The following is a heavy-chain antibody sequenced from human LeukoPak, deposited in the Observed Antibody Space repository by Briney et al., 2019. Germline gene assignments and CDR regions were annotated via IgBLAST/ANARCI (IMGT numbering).Heavy chain of an antibody. V-gene: IGHV3-20*04. CDR2: INWNGGST. CDR1: GFTFDDYG. CDR3: AGGTETYYDSSAYYSY. D-gene: IGHD3-22*01. J-gene: IGHJ4*02. Sequence: GSLRLSCAASGFTFDDYGMGWVRQGPGKGLEWVSGINWNGGSTGYADSVKGRFTISRDNAKNSLYLQMTSLRAEDTAFYYCAGGTETYYDSSAYYSYWGQGTLVTVSS.